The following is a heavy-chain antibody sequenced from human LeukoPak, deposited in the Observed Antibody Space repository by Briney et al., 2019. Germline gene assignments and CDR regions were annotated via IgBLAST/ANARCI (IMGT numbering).Heavy chain of an antibody. CDR3: AREGGDYAGRENWFDP. D-gene: IGHD4-17*01. V-gene: IGHV3-64D*09. CDR1: GFPFSSYA. J-gene: IGHJ5*02. CDR2: ISDSGGST. Sequence: GGSLRLSCSASGFPFSSYAMHWVRQAPGKGLEYVSAISDSGGSTYYADSVKGRFTISRDNSKNTLYLQMSSLRAEDTAVYYCAREGGDYAGRENWFDPWGQGTLVTVSS.